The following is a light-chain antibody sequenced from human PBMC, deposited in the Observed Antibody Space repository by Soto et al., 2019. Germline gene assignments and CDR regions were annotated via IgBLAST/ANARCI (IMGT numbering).Light chain of an antibody. CDR3: QQYNTWPRT. J-gene: IGKJ1*01. CDR1: QSVSYY. CDR2: AAS. V-gene: IGKV3D-15*01. Sequence: EIVLTQSPGTLSLSPVEIATLSCRASQSVSYYLAWYQQKPGQAPRLLISAASTGAAGVPARFNAAGSGTVFTLTISSLQSEDFAIYYCQQYNTWPRTFGQGTTGDIK.